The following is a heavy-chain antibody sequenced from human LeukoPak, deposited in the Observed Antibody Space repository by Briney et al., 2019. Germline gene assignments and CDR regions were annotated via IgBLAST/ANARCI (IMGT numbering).Heavy chain of an antibody. CDR2: IIPIFGTA. Sequence: VKVSCKASGGTFSSYAISWVRQAPGQGLEWMGGIIPIFGTANYAQKFQGRVTITADESTSTAYMELSSLRSEDTAVYYCARALDYYDSSGRTFDYWGQGTLVTVSS. V-gene: IGHV1-69*01. D-gene: IGHD3-22*01. CDR1: GGTFSSYA. CDR3: ARALDYYDSSGRTFDY. J-gene: IGHJ4*02.